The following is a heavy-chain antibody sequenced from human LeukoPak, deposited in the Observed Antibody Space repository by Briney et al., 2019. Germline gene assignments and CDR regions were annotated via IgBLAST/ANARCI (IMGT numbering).Heavy chain of an antibody. CDR2: IHTGGST. J-gene: IGHJ4*02. D-gene: IGHD5-24*01. CDR3: AREGKWLQLRYFDY. CDR1: GFTVSSNY. Sequence: GGSLRLSCAASGFTVSSNYMSWVRQAPGKGLEWVSVIHTGGSTYYADSVKGRFTISRDTSNNTLYLQMNSLRADDTAVYYCAREGKWLQLRYFDYWGQGTLATVSS. V-gene: IGHV3-53*01.